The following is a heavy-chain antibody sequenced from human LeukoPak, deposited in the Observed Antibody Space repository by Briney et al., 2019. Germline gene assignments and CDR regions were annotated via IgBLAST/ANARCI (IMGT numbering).Heavy chain of an antibody. D-gene: IGHD3-10*01. CDR1: GGSMSSYY. Sequence: PSETLSLTCTVSGGSMSSYYWSWIRQSPGKGLEWIGYIFYSGSTNYNPSLKSRVTISIDTSKNQFSLKLSSVTAADTAVYYCARVRHGSGKVPAFDIWAQGTMVTVSS. J-gene: IGHJ3*02. V-gene: IGHV4-59*08. CDR2: IFYSGST. CDR3: ARVRHGSGKVPAFDI.